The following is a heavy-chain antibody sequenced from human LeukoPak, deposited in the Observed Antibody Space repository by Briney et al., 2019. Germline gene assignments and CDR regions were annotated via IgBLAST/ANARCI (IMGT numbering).Heavy chain of an antibody. CDR1: GFTFSSYA. CDR2: ISYDGSNK. J-gene: IGHJ4*02. Sequence: GGSLRLSCAASGFTFSSYAMHWVRQAPGKGLEWVAVISYDGSNKYYADSVKGRFTISRDNSKNTLYLQMNSLRAEDTAVYYCVTYNWGYDVDYWGQGTLVTVSS. V-gene: IGHV3-30-3*01. D-gene: IGHD1-20*01. CDR3: VTYNWGYDVDY.